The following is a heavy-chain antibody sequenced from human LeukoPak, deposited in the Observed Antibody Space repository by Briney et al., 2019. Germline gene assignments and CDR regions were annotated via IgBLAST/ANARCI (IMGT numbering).Heavy chain of an antibody. CDR1: GFTFISYA. D-gene: IGHD2/OR15-2a*01. CDR3: ARDWFHAIDY. J-gene: IGHJ4*02. V-gene: IGHV3-23*01. CDR2: ISGSGGST. Sequence: GGSLRLSCAASGFTFISYAMSWVRQAPVKGLEWVSIISGSGGSTYYADSVKGRFTISRDNAKNTLYLQMNSLRAEDTAVYYCARDWFHAIDYWGQGTLVTVSS.